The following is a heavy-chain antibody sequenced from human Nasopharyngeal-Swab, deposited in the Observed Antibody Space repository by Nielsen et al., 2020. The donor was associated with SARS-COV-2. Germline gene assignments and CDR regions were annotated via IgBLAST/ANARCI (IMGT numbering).Heavy chain of an antibody. CDR3: ASAYYYDRYFDY. Sequence: SETLSLTCTVSGGSISSSSYYWGWIRQPPGKGLEWIGSIYYSGSTYYNPSLKSPVTISVDTSKNQFSLKLSSVTAADTAVYYCASAYYYDRYFDYWGQGTLVTVSS. D-gene: IGHD3-22*01. J-gene: IGHJ4*02. V-gene: IGHV4-39*07. CDR1: GGSISSSSYY. CDR2: IYYSGST.